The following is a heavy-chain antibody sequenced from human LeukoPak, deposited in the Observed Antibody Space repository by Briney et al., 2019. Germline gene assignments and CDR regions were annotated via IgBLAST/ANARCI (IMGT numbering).Heavy chain of an antibody. CDR2: IYWSSSGT. Sequence: GGSLRLSCVVSGFNSEDHAMHWVRQAPGKGLEWVSGIYWSSSGTGYADSVKGRFTVSRDSAKNSLYLQMNSLRVDDTAVYYCARDKGDYHTSGSLFVFGGQGTLVTVSS. CDR3: ARDKGDYHTSGSLFVF. CDR1: GFNSEDHA. J-gene: IGHJ4*02. V-gene: IGHV3-9*02. D-gene: IGHD3-22*01.